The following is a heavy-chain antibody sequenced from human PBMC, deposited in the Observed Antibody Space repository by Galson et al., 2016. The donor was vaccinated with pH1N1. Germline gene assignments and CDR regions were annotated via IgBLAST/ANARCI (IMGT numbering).Heavy chain of an antibody. CDR1: GATFNSYG. J-gene: IGHJ3*01. CDR3: ATSSSSSSWRSLDV. D-gene: IGHD6-6*01. V-gene: IGHV1-69*13. CDR2: INPVFGTT. Sequence: SVKVSCKASGATFNSYGIHWVRQAHGKGLEWMGDINPVFGTTNYAQRFQDRVTITAHDMELSGLRSEDTAIYYCATSSSSSSWRSLDVWGQGTTVTVSS.